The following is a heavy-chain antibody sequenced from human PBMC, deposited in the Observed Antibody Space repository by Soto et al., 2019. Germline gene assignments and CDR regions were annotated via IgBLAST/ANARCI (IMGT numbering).Heavy chain of an antibody. CDR2: VFYSGTT. V-gene: IGHV4-39*01. CDR1: GGSISSSSYY. D-gene: IGHD5-12*01. CDR3: ARQGSGYGFDY. Sequence: QLQLQESGPGLVKPSGTLSLTCSVSGGSISSSSYYCGWIRQPPGKGLEWIGNVFYSGTTYYNPSLKGRLTISVDTSKNQFSLKLNSVTAADTAVYFCARQGSGYGFDYWGQGNLVTVSS. J-gene: IGHJ4*02.